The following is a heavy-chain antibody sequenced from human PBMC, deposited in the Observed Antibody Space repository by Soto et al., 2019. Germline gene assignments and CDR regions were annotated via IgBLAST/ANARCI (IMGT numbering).Heavy chain of an antibody. CDR1: GGTFSSYT. CDR2: IIPILGIA. Sequence: QVQLVQSGAEVKKPGSSVKVSCKASGGTFSSYTISWVRQAPGQGLEWMGRIIPILGIANYAQKCQGRVTITADKSTSTAYMELSSLRSEDTAVYYCARDLEQYSGYWGQGTLVTVSS. CDR3: ARDLEQYSGY. V-gene: IGHV1-69*08. J-gene: IGHJ4*02. D-gene: IGHD6-13*01.